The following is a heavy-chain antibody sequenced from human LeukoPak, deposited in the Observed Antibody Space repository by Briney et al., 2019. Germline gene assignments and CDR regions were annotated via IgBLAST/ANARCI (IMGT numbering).Heavy chain of an antibody. V-gene: IGHV3-23*01. CDR2: ISGGGDST. Sequence: PGGSLRLSCAASGFTFTTYAMSWVRQAPGKGLEWVSAISGGGDSTYYADSVKGRFTISRDNSKKTLYLQMNSLRAEDTAVYYCAKDLPIGISGYDLTVGYWGQGTLVTVSS. CDR1: GFTFTTYA. J-gene: IGHJ4*02. CDR3: AKDLPIGISGYDLTVGY. D-gene: IGHD5-12*01.